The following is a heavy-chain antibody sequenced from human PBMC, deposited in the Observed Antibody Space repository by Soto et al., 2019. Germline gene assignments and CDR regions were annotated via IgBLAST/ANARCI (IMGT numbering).Heavy chain of an antibody. Sequence: QVQLQESGPGLVKPSGTLSLTCAVSGSSISSSNWWSWDRQPPGKGLEWIGEIYHSGSTNYNPSLKSRVTISVDKSKNQFSLKLSSVTAADTAVYYCARDYMVRGVMRWFDPWGQGTLVTVSS. CDR2: IYHSGST. CDR1: GSSISSSNW. V-gene: IGHV4-4*02. D-gene: IGHD3-10*01. CDR3: ARDYMVRGVMRWFDP. J-gene: IGHJ5*02.